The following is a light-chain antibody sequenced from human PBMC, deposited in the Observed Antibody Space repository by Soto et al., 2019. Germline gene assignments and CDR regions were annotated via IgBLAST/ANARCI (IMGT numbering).Light chain of an antibody. J-gene: IGLJ3*02. CDR2: EVS. CDR3: SSYTSSSTRV. V-gene: IGLV2-14*01. CDR1: SSDVGGYNY. Sequence: QSALTQPASVSGSPGQSITISCTGTSSDVGGYNYVSWYLQHPGKAPKLMIYEVSNRPSGVSNRFSGSKSGNTASLTSSGRQAEDEADYYGSSYTSSSTRVFGGGTKLTV.